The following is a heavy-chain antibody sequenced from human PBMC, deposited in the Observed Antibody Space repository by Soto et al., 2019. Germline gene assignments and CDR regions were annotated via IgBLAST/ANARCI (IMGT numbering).Heavy chain of an antibody. CDR1: GGSISSSSYY. D-gene: IGHD3-10*01. V-gene: IGHV4-39*01. J-gene: IGHJ5*02. CDR3: ARHHATMVRGVIMKYSCIDP. CDR2: IYYSGST. Sequence: SETLSLTCTVSGGSISSSSYYWGWICQPTGKGLEWIGSIYYSGSTYYNPSLKSRVTISVDTSKNQFSLKLSSVTAADTAVYYCARHHATMVRGVIMKYSCIDPWGQGTLVTVSS.